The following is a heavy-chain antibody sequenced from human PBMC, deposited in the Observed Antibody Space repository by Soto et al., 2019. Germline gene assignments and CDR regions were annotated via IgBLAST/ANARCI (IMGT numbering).Heavy chain of an antibody. CDR3: ARPSSPGPRVRFDY. J-gene: IGHJ4*02. V-gene: IGHV4-34*01. D-gene: IGHD6-13*01. CDR2: INHSGST. CDR1: GGSFSGYY. Sequence: SETLSLTCAVYGGSFSGYYWSWIRQPPGKGLEWIGEINHSGSTNYNPSLKSRVTISVDTSKNQFSLKLSSVTAADTAVYYCARPSSPGPRVRFDYWGQGTLVTVSS.